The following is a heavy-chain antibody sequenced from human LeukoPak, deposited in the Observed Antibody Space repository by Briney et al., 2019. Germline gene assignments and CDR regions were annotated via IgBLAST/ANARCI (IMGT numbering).Heavy chain of an antibody. V-gene: IGHV4-4*08. D-gene: IGHD3-16*02. CDR2: LYNTANT. CDR1: GGSISSYY. CDR3: TRGGDFDSVWGTYRPIKNAFDI. Sequence: SETLSLTCTVSGGSISSYYWIWIHQPPGKGLEYIGYLYNTANTNYNPSLKSRVTISVDTSKNQFSLRLSSVTAADTAVYYCTRGGDFDSVWGTYRPIKNAFDIWGQGTLVTVSS. J-gene: IGHJ3*02.